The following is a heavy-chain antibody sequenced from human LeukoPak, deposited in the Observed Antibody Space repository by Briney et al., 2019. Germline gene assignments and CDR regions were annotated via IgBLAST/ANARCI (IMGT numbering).Heavy chain of an antibody. D-gene: IGHD6-13*01. Sequence: ASVKVSCKASGYTFTSYYMHWMRQAPGQGLEWMGIINPSGGSTSYAQKFQGRVTMTRDTSTSTVYMELSSLRSEDTAVYYCAKGEGPGIAAAGTDYWGQGTLVTVSS. J-gene: IGHJ4*02. CDR3: AKGEGPGIAAAGTDY. CDR2: INPSGGST. V-gene: IGHV1-46*01. CDR1: GYTFTSYY.